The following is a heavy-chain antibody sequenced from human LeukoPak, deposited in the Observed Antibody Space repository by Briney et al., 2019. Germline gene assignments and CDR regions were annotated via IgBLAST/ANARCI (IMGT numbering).Heavy chain of an antibody. Sequence: SVKVSCKASGCTFSSYAISWVRQAPGQGLEWMGRIIPILGIANYAQKFQGRVTMTADKSTSTAYMELSSLRSEDTAVYYCARDFSWTCDYNYYGMDVWGQGTTVTAS. J-gene: IGHJ6*02. CDR2: IIPILGIA. CDR3: ARDFSWTCDYNYYGMDV. V-gene: IGHV1-69*04. D-gene: IGHD2-15*01. CDR1: GCTFSSYA.